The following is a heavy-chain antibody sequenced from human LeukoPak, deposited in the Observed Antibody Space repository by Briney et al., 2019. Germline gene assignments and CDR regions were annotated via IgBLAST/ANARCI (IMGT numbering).Heavy chain of an antibody. V-gene: IGHV5-51*01. CDR2: IYPGDSDT. D-gene: IGHD6-19*01. J-gene: IGHJ4*02. CDR3: VRPSSGWYFDY. Sequence: GESLQISCKGSGYSFTSYWIGWVRQMPGKGLEWMGMIYPGDSDTRDSPSFQGQVTISAEKSISTAYLQWSSLKASDTAMYYCVRPSSGWYFDYWGQGTLVTVSS. CDR1: GYSFTSYW.